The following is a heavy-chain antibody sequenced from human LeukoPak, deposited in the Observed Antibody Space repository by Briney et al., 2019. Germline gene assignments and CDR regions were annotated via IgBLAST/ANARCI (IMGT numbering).Heavy chain of an antibody. D-gene: IGHD3-10*01. V-gene: IGHV4-34*01. J-gene: IGHJ4*02. CDR2: INHSGST. Sequence: SETLSLTCAVYGGSFSGYYWSWIRQPPGKGLEWIGEINHSGSTNYNPSLKSRVTISVDTSKNQFSLKLSSVTAADTAVYYCARGLVRTYYYGSGSYYFDYWGQGTLVTVSS. CDR3: ARGLVRTYYYGSGSYYFDY. CDR1: GGSFSGYY.